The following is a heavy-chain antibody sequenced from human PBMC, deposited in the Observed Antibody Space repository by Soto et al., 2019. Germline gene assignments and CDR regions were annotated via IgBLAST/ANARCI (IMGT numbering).Heavy chain of an antibody. D-gene: IGHD3-10*01. J-gene: IGHJ4*02. CDR1: GFTFFSYT. CDR3: ATGRGIY. V-gene: IGHV3-48*01. CDR2: ISTGGGTI. Sequence: EVRLVESGGGLVQPGGSLRLSCAASGFTFFSYTMSWVRQAPGKGLEWVSYISTGGGTINYADSVKGRFTISRDNAKNSLYLQMNSLSAEDTAVYYCATGRGIYWGQGNLVTVSS.